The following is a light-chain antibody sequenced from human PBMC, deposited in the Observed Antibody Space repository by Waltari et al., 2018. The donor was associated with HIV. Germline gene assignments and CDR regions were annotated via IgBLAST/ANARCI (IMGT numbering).Light chain of an antibody. CDR1: TRHIGDF. CDR2: GVN. V-gene: IGLV2-14*03. CDR3: SSTADLESVT. J-gene: IGLJ2*01. Sequence: SALTQPASVSGSLGQSVTLSCTGATRHIGDFVSWYQQLPGRPPQLLLSGVNRRAPGISHRFFASKSGATASLTISRLQADDEGCYYCSSTADLESVTFGGGT.